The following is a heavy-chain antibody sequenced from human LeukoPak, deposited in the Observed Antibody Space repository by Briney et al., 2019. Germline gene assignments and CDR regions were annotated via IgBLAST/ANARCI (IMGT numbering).Heavy chain of an antibody. CDR3: ARGLGRDGYNSKDY. J-gene: IGHJ4*02. CDR1: GGSFSGYY. Sequence: PSETLSLTCAVYGGSFSGYYWSWIRQPPGKGLEWIGEINHSGSTNYNPSLKSRVTISVDTSKNQFSLKLSSVTAADTAVYYCARGLGRDGYNSKDYWGQGTLVTVSS. D-gene: IGHD5-24*01. CDR2: INHSGST. V-gene: IGHV4-34*01.